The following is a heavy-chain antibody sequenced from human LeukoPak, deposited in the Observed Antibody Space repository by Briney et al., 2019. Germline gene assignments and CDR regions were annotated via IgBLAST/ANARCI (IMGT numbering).Heavy chain of an antibody. CDR2: IYYSGST. CDR3: ARQFCSSTSCYRVYGMDV. J-gene: IGHJ6*02. CDR1: GGSFSGYY. D-gene: IGHD2-2*02. Sequence: PSETLSLTCAVYGGSFSGYYWGWIRQPPGKGLEWIGSIYYSGSTYYNPSLKSRVTISVDTSKNQFSLKLSSVTAADTAVYYCARQFCSSTSCYRVYGMDVWGQGTTVTVSS. V-gene: IGHV4-39*01.